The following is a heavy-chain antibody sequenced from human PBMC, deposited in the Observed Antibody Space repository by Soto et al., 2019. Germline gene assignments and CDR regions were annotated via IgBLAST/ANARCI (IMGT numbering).Heavy chain of an antibody. CDR1: GFSLSTSAVG. CDR2: IYGDDDK. J-gene: IGHJ4*02. CDR3: APRHRDSAGLFDY. Sequence: QITLQESGPTLVKPTQTLTLTCTFSGFSLSTSAVGVGWIRQPPGKALEWLSVIYGDDDKRSSPSLRSRLTITKDTSKDQVVLTMTNLDPVDPATYYCAPRHRDSAGLFDYWGQGILVTVSS. V-gene: IGHV2-5*02.